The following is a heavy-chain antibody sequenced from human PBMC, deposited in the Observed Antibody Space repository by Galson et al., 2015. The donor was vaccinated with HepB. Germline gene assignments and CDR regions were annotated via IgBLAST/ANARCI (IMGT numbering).Heavy chain of an antibody. CDR1: RGTFSSYA. J-gene: IGHJ4*02. D-gene: IGHD3-16*02. CDR2: IIPIFGTA. V-gene: IGHV1-69*13. CDR3: ARGAGEGSFGGVIVIFDY. Sequence: SVKVSCKASRGTFSSYAISWVRQAPGQGLEWMGGIIPIFGTANYAQKFQGRVTITADESTSTAYMELSSLRSEDTAVYYCARGAGEGSFGGVIVIFDYWGQGTLVTVSS.